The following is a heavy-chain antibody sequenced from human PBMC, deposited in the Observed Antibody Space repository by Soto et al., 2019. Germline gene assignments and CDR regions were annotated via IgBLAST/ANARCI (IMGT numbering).Heavy chain of an antibody. CDR1: GGSISSSSYY. CDR3: ASRHARAHSSSWAPSRYWYFDL. V-gene: IGHV4-39*01. D-gene: IGHD6-13*01. J-gene: IGHJ2*01. Sequence: QLQLQESGPGLVKPSETLSLTCTVSGGSISSSSYYWGWIRQPPGKGLEWLGSIYYSGRTYYNPSLKSRVTISVDTAKNQFSLKLSSVTAADTAVYYCASRHARAHSSSWAPSRYWYFDLWGRGTLVTVSS. CDR2: IYYSGRT.